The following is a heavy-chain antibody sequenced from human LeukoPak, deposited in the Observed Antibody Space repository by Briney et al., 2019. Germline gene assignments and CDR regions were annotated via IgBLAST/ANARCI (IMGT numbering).Heavy chain of an antibody. V-gene: IGHV3-33*01. CDR1: GFTFSTYG. CDR3: VRDFNSPGDYANLDAFDI. D-gene: IGHD4-17*01. CDR2: IWYDGSNK. J-gene: IGHJ3*02. Sequence: GGSLRLSCAASGFTFSTYGMHWVRQAPGKGLDWVGDIWYDGSNKHYADSVKGRFTISRDNTKNTLSLQMNSLRAEDTAVYYCVRDFNSPGDYANLDAFDIWGQGTMVTVSS.